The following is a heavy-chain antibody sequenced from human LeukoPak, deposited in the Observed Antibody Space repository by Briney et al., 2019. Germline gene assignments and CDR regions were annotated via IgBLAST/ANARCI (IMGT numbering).Heavy chain of an antibody. V-gene: IGHV1-8*01. J-gene: IGHJ6*02. CDR1: GYTFTSYD. D-gene: IGHD3-3*01. CDR3: ARKAVMRFLEWLPSYYYYGMDV. Sequence: ASVKVSCKASGYTFTSYDINWVRQATGQGLEWMGWMNPNSGNTGYAQKFQGRVTMTRNTSISTAYMELSSLRSEDTAVYYCARKAVMRFLEWLPSYYYYGMDVWGQGTTVTVSS. CDR2: MNPNSGNT.